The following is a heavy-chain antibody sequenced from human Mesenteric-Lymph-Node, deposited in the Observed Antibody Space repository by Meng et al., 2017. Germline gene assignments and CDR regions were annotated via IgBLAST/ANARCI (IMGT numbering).Heavy chain of an antibody. CDR2: ISSSSTYI. V-gene: IGHV3-21*02. J-gene: IGHJ3*02. CDR1: GFSFSRYG. Sequence: VGLLELGVGLVKPGGCLGLTWVVSGFSFSRYGVNWVCEAPGKGLEWVSSISSSSTYIYYADSVKGRFSISRDNANNSLLLQMNSLRVEDTATYYCARIRVERAAGTAFDIWGQGTMVTVSS. CDR3: ARIRVERAAGTAFDI. D-gene: IGHD1-1*01.